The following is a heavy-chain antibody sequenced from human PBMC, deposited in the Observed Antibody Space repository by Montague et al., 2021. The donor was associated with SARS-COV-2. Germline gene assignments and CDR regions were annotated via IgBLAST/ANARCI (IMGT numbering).Heavy chain of an antibody. V-gene: IGHV3-30-3*01. D-gene: IGHD3-22*01. CDR2: ISYDGGNK. Sequence: SLRLSCAAPGFTFSTYGMHWVRQAPGKGLEWVALISYDGGNKYYADSVKGRFTISRDKSKNTLFLQMNGLRAEDTAVYYCARGTMMVVVTDPGFDYWGQGTLVTVSS. J-gene: IGHJ4*02. CDR1: GFTFSTYG. CDR3: ARGTMMVVVTDPGFDY.